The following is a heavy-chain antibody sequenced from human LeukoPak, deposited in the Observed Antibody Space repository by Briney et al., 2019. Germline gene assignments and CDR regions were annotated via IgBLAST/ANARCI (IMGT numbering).Heavy chain of an antibody. D-gene: IGHD2-8*02. CDR1: GFTFSTYA. V-gene: IGHV3-23*01. J-gene: IGHJ4*02. CDR2: ISGSGGST. Sequence: GGSLRLSCAASGFTFSTYAMSWVRQAPGKGLEWVSAISGSGGSTYYADSVKGRFTISRDNSKNTLYLQMNSLRAEDTAVYYRAKDLVEDTFDYWGQGTLVTVSS. CDR3: AKDLVEDTFDY.